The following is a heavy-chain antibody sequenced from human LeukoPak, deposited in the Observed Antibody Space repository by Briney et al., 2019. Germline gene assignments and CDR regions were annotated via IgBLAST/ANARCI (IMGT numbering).Heavy chain of an antibody. CDR3: AALWFGDPETPHDY. CDR2: IYYSGST. Sequence: SETLSLTCTVSGGSISSGGYYWSWIRQHPGKGLEWIGYIYYSGSTYYNPSLKSRVTISVDTSKNQFSLKLSSVTAADTAVYYCAALWFGDPETPHDYWGQGTLVTVSS. CDR1: GGSISSGGYY. D-gene: IGHD3-10*01. V-gene: IGHV4-31*03. J-gene: IGHJ4*02.